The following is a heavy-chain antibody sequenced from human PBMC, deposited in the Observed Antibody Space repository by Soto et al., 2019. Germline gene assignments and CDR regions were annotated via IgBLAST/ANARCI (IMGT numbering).Heavy chain of an antibody. Sequence: GGSLRLSCAASGFTFSSYAMHWVRQAPGKGLEWVAVISYDGSNKYYADSVKGRFTISRDNSKNTLYLQMNSLRAEDTAVYYCARDYGITMIVAYFDYWGQGTLVTVSS. J-gene: IGHJ4*02. CDR1: GFTFSSYA. CDR3: ARDYGITMIVAYFDY. D-gene: IGHD3-22*01. CDR2: ISYDGSNK. V-gene: IGHV3-30-3*01.